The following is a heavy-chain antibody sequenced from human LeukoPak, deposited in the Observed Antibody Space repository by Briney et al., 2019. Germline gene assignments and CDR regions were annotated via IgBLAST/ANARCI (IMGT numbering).Heavy chain of an antibody. J-gene: IGHJ4*02. CDR3: AREGGIAAAGRAMELY. CDR2: INPNSGGT. V-gene: IGHV1-2*02. Sequence: GASVKVSCKATGYTFTSYPINWVRQAPGQGLEWMGWINPNSGGTNYAQKFQGRVTMTRDTSISTAYMELSRLRSDDTAVYYCAREGGIAAAGRAMELYWGQGTLVTVSS. D-gene: IGHD6-13*01. CDR1: GYTFTSYP.